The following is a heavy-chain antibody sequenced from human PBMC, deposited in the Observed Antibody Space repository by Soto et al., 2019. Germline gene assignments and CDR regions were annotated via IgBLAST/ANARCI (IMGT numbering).Heavy chain of an antibody. CDR3: AREGSRISVRGRDV. CDR1: GGSISSSDYY. J-gene: IGHJ6*02. V-gene: IGHV4-30-4*01. Sequence: QVQLQESGPGLVKPSQTLSLTCTVSGGSISSSDYYWSWIRQPPGKGLEWIGYIYYSGSTYYNPSLKSLVTISVDTSKNQFSLKLSSVTAADTAMYYCAREGSRISVRGRDVWGQGTTVTVSS. CDR2: IYYSGST. D-gene: IGHD3-10*01.